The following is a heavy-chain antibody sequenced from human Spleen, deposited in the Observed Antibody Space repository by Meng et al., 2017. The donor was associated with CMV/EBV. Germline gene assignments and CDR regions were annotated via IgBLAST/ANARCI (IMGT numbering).Heavy chain of an antibody. CDR1: GDSVPSNSAA. CDR2: TYYRSKWYN. Sequence: SQTLSLTCAISGDSVPSNSAAWNWIRQSPSRGLEWLGRTYYRSKWYNDYAVSVKSRITINPDTSKNKFSLQLNSVTPEDTAVYYCAKGGYHYSAMDVWGQGTTVTVSS. D-gene: IGHD3-16*01. J-gene: IGHJ6*02. CDR3: AKGGYHYSAMDV. V-gene: IGHV6-1*01.